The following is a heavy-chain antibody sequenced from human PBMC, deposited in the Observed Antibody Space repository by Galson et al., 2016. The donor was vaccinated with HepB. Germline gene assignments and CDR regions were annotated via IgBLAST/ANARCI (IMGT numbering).Heavy chain of an antibody. CDR1: GNTFTGYY. J-gene: IGHJ4*02. CDR3: AGFVDYDEAVY. V-gene: IGHV1-2*02. Sequence: SVKVSCKASGNTFTGYYIHWVRQAPGQGLEWMGWINPNRGTTNYAQRFQGRVTMTRDTSISTAYMELNGVRFDDTAVYYCAGFVDYDEAVYWGQGTLVTVSS. D-gene: IGHD4-17*01. CDR2: INPNRGTT.